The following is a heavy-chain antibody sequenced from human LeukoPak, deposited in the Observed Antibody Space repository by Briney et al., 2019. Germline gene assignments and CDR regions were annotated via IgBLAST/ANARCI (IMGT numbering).Heavy chain of an antibody. V-gene: IGHV3-21*01. J-gene: IGHJ6*03. CDR1: GFTFSSHS. Sequence: GGSLSLSCAASGFTFSSHSMNWVRRAPGKGLEWLSSISSSSSYIYYADSVKGRFAISRDNAKNSLYLQMNSLRAEDTAVYYCARSFLVRGVYYYYMDVWGKGTTVTVS. CDR2: ISSSSSYI. CDR3: ARSFLVRGVYYYYMDV. D-gene: IGHD3-10*01.